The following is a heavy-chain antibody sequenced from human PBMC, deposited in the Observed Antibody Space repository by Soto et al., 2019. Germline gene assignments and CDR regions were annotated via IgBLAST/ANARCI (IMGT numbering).Heavy chain of an antibody. CDR1: GYTFTGYY. J-gene: IGHJ6*02. D-gene: IGHD6-6*01. Sequence: ASVKVSCKASGYTFTGYYMHWVRQAPGQGLEWMGWINPNSGGTNYAQKFQGRVTMTRDTPISTAYMELSRLRSDDTAVYYCARDAARPLYYGMDVWGQGTKVTVSS. CDR3: ARDAARPLYYGMDV. V-gene: IGHV1-2*02. CDR2: INPNSGGT.